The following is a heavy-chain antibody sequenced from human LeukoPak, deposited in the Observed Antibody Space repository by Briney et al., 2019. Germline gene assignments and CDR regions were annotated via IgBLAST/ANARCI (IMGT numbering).Heavy chain of an antibody. J-gene: IGHJ4*02. CDR3: AKGTSSWHEFDS. Sequence: GGSLRLSCAASGFTFDDYAMHWVRQAPGKGLEWVSLITWDGDSTYYADSVKGRFTISRDNSKNYLYLQMNSLRAKDTALYYCAKGTSSWHEFDSWGQGTLVTVSS. CDR2: ITWDGDST. V-gene: IGHV3-43D*03. D-gene: IGHD6-13*01. CDR1: GFTFDDYA.